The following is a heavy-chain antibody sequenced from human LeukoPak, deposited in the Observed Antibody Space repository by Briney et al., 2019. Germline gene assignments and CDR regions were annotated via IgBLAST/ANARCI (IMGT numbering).Heavy chain of an antibody. CDR3: ARVLYYDYVWGSCDY. CDR2: ISAYNGNT. Sequence: ASVKVSCKASGYTFTSYDISWVRQAPGQGLEWMGWISAYNGNTNYAQKLQGRVTMTTDTSTSPAYMELRSLRSDDTAVYYCARVLYYDYVWGSCDYWGQGTLVTASS. D-gene: IGHD3-16*01. V-gene: IGHV1-18*01. J-gene: IGHJ4*02. CDR1: GYTFTSYD.